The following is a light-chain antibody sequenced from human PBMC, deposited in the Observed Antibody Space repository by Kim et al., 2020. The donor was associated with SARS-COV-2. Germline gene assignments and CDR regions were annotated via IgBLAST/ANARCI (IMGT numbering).Light chain of an antibody. CDR1: QDISNY. CDR3: QQYDSVPFT. Sequence: ASVGDRVTISCQASQDISNYLNWYQQKAGKPPKLLINDASLLQTGVPSRFSRSGAGTHFTFTISSLQAEDIATYYCQQYDSVPFTFGPGTKVDIK. V-gene: IGKV1-33*01. CDR2: DAS. J-gene: IGKJ3*01.